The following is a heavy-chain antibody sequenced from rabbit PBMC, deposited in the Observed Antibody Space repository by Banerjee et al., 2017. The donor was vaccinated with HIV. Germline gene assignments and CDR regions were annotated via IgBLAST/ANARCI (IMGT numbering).Heavy chain of an antibody. CDR1: GFSFSNKYV. Sequence: QEQLEESGGDLVKPEGSLTLTCTASGFSFSNKYVMCWVRQAPGKGLEWIACINTNSGNAVYASWAKGRFTISKTSSTTVTLQMTSLTVADTATYFCARGIRWLGWAAEYYFNLWGPGTLVTVS. J-gene: IGHJ4*01. D-gene: IGHD4-1*01. CDR3: ARGIRWLGWAAEYYFNL. V-gene: IGHV1S45*01. CDR2: INTNSGNA.